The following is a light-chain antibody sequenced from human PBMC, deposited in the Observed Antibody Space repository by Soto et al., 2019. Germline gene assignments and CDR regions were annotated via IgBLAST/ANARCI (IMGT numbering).Light chain of an antibody. Sequence: QSALTQPASVSGSPGQSITISCTGTSSDVGGYNYVSWYQQHPGKAPKVMIYDVSKRPSGISNRVSGSKSGNTASLTISGLQVEDEGDYYCSSYTSGSTRVVFGGGTKLTVL. CDR2: DVS. J-gene: IGLJ2*01. CDR3: SSYTSGSTRVV. CDR1: SSDVGGYNY. V-gene: IGLV2-14*03.